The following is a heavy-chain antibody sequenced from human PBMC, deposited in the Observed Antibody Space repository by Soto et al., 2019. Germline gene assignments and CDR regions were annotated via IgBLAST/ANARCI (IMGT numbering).Heavy chain of an antibody. CDR3: AGQTFTIAAASYGRSNWFDP. CDR2: IYFTGNT. D-gene: IGHD6-25*01. J-gene: IGHJ5*02. Sequence: SETLSLTCTASGGSITSSSHFWGWVRQPPGKGLEWIGTIYFTGNTYYTPSLKSRLTMSIDTSKNEFSLRLNSATAADTAVYYCAGQTFTIAAASYGRSNWFDPWGPGTLVTVSS. V-gene: IGHV4-39*01. CDR1: GGSITSSSHF.